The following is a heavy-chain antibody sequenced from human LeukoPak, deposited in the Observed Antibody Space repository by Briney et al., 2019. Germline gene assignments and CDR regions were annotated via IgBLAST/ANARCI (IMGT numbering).Heavy chain of an antibody. J-gene: IGHJ3*02. Sequence: PGGSLRLSCAASGFTFDDYGMSWVRQAPGKGLEWVAVMWYDGSNKYYADTVKGRFTISRDNSKNALYLQMNSLRAEDTAVYYCARERIYYGSGSNDAFDIWGQGTMVTVSS. V-gene: IGHV3-33*08. D-gene: IGHD3-10*01. CDR3: ARERIYYGSGSNDAFDI. CDR2: MWYDGSNK. CDR1: GFTFDDYG.